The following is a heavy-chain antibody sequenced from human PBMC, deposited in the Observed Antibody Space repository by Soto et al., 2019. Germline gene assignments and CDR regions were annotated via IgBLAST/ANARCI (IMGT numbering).Heavy chain of an antibody. D-gene: IGHD2-21*01. CDR3: ARSKTIVMPGFDH. Sequence: GASVKVSCKTSEYVFTSFAIHWMRQAPGQGPEWMGWINTGNGDSKYSEKFQDRVTITRDTSATTAYMELSSLRSEDTAVYYCARSKTIVMPGFDHWGQGTLVTVSS. CDR1: EYVFTSFA. V-gene: IGHV1-3*04. J-gene: IGHJ4*02. CDR2: INTGNGDS.